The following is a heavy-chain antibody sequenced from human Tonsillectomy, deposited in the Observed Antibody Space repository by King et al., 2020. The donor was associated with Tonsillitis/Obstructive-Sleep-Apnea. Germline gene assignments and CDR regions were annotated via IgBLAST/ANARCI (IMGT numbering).Heavy chain of an antibody. D-gene: IGHD3-10*01. CDR3: TLIPADGSGEFDY. Sequence: DVQLVESGGGLVKPGGSLRLSCAASGFTFSNAWMSWVRQAPGKGLEWVGRIKSKTDGGTTDYAAPVKGRFTISRDDSKNTLYLQMNSLKTEDTAVYYCTLIPADGSGEFDYWGQGTLVTVSS. V-gene: IGHV3-15*01. J-gene: IGHJ4*02. CDR1: GFTFSNAW. CDR2: IKSKTDGGTT.